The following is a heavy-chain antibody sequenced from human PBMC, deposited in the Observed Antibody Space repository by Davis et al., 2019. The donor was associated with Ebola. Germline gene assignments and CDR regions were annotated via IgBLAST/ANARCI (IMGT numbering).Heavy chain of an antibody. D-gene: IGHD2-2*01. V-gene: IGHV3-53*01. CDR1: GFNVSGNY. J-gene: IGHJ4*02. Sequence: GESLKISCTASGFNVSGNYMSWVRQAPGKGLEWVAVIYRGGSTYYADSVEGRFTISRDNSKNTLYLQMNSLRAEDAAVYFCAKDRRCSATSCYGGGDYWGQGIQVTVSS. CDR2: IYRGGST. CDR3: AKDRRCSATSCYGGGDY.